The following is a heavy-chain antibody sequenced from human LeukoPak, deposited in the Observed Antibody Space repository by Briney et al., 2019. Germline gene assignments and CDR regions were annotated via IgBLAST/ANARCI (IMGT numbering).Heavy chain of an antibody. CDR2: ISFDGNNE. J-gene: IGHJ4*02. D-gene: IGHD6-13*01. CDR1: GFTFSNYA. V-gene: IGHV3-30-3*01. Sequence: PGGSLRLSCAASGFTFSNYAMHWVRQAPGKGLEWVAVISFDGNNEYYADSVQGRFTISRDNSKNTVYLQMNSLRDEDTAVYYCAKGGSSWSRWDYWGQGTLVTVSS. CDR3: AKGGSSWSRWDY.